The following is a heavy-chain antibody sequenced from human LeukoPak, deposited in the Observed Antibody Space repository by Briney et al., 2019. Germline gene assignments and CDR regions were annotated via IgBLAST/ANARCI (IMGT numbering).Heavy chain of an antibody. J-gene: IGHJ4*02. Sequence: SETLSLTCTVSGGSISSYYWSWIRQPPGEGLEWIGYIYYSGSTNYNPSLKSRVTISVDTSKNQFSLKLSSVTAADTAVYYCARLRGSSLDWGQGTLVTVSS. CDR3: ARLRGSSLD. D-gene: IGHD1-26*01. CDR2: IYYSGST. V-gene: IGHV4-59*08. CDR1: GGSISSYY.